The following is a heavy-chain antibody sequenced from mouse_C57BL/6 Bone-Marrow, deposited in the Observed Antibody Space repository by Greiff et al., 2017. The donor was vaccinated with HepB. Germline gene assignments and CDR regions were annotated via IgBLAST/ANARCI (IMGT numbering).Heavy chain of an antibody. CDR2: IRSKSNNYAT. CDR1: GFSFNTYA. Sequence: EVKVVESGGGLVQPKGSLKLSCAASGFSFNTYAMNWVRQAPGKGLEWVARIRSKSNNYATYYADSVKDRFTISRDDSESMLYLQMNNLKTEDTAMYYCVRHEGYAMDYWGQGTSVTVSS. J-gene: IGHJ4*01. V-gene: IGHV10-1*01. CDR3: VRHEGYAMDY.